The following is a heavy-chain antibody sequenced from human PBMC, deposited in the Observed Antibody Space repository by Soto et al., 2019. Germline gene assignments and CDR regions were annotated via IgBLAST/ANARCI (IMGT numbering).Heavy chain of an antibody. J-gene: IGHJ4*02. Sequence: QVQLQESGPGLVKPSQTLSLTCTVSGGSFSSGGYYWSWIRQHPGKGLEWIGYIYYSGSTYYNPSLKSRVTISVDTSKNQFSLKLSSVTAADTAVYYCARSYDSSGYYYEGLGYWGQGTLVTVSS. V-gene: IGHV4-31*03. CDR1: GGSFSSGGYY. CDR3: ARSYDSSGYYYEGLGY. D-gene: IGHD3-22*01. CDR2: IYYSGST.